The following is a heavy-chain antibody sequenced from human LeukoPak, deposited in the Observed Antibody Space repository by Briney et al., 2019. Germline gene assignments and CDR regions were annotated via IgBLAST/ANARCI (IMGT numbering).Heavy chain of an antibody. V-gene: IGHV3-74*01. Sequence: GGSLRLSCAASGFTFRSYWMHWVRQAPGKGLVWVSHINSDGSSTSYADSVKGRFTISRDNAKNSLNLQMSSLRAEDTAVYFCARATLYSANWFDPWGQGTLVTVSS. D-gene: IGHD5-12*01. CDR2: INSDGSST. CDR1: GFTFRSYW. CDR3: ARATLYSANWFDP. J-gene: IGHJ5*02.